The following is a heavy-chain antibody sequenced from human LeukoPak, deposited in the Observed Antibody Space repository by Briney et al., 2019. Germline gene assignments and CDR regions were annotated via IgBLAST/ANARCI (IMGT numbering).Heavy chain of an antibody. V-gene: IGHV1-18*01. J-gene: IGHJ5*02. Sequence: AAVKVSCKASGYTFTSYGISWVRQAPGQGLEWMGWISAYNGNTNYAQKLQGRVTMTTDTSTSTAYMELRSLRSDDTAVYYCARVFAGYCTNGVCFRVSDENWFGPWGQGTLVTVSS. CDR1: GYTFTSYG. D-gene: IGHD2-8*01. CDR2: ISAYNGNT. CDR3: ARVFAGYCTNGVCFRVSDENWFGP.